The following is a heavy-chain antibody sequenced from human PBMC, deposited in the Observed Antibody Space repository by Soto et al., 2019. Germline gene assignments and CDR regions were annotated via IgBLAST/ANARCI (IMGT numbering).Heavy chain of an antibody. D-gene: IGHD2-2*01. CDR2: IIPISGTA. CDR1: GGTFSSYA. Sequence: QVQLVQPGAEVKKPGSSVKVSCKASGGTFSSYAISWVRQAPGQGLEWMGGIIPISGTANYAQKFQGRVTITADESTSTAYMELSSLRSEDTAVYYCARSQGSSTSLEIYYYFYYGMDVWGQGPTVTVSS. J-gene: IGHJ6*02. CDR3: ARSQGSSTSLEIYYYFYYGMDV. V-gene: IGHV1-69*01.